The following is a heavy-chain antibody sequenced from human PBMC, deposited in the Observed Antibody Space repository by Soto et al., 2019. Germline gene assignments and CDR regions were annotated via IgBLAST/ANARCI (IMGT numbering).Heavy chain of an antibody. CDR2: IYYSGSA. CDR3: ARAGAATLSDF. V-gene: IGHV4-59*01. D-gene: IGHD2-15*01. CDR1: GGSISNYY. Sequence: LSETLSLTCTVSGGSISNYYCSWIRQPPGKGLEWIGYIYYSGSANYNPSLKSRVTISVDTSKNQFSLKLSSVTAADTAVYYCARAGAATLSDFWGQGTLVTVSS. J-gene: IGHJ4*02.